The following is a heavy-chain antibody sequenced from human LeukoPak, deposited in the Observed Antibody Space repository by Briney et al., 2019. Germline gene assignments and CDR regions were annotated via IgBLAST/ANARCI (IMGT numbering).Heavy chain of an antibody. CDR3: TRIGEGSFDM. J-gene: IGHJ3*02. V-gene: IGHV4-59*11. CDR1: GGSLTNLY. CDR2: IYYTGSTT. D-gene: IGHD3-10*01. Sequence: PSETLSLTCTVSGGSLTNLYWRWIRQPPGKGLEWIGYIYYTGSTTKYNPSFKSRVSLSVDTSKNQFSLKMNSMSAADTAVYYCTRIGEGSFDMWGRGTMVTVSS.